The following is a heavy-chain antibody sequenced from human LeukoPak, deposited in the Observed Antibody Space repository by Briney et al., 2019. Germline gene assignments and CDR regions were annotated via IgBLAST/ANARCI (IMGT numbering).Heavy chain of an antibody. CDR3: AKDRETYEYTFDY. J-gene: IGHJ4*02. D-gene: IGHD6-6*01. CDR2: MWYDGSKD. CDR1: GFSFSTYG. V-gene: IGHV3-33*06. Sequence: GGSLRLSCAASGFSFSTYGIHWVRQAPGKGLEWVAVMWYDGSKDYYADSVKGRFAISRDTSKNTLYLQMNNLRAEDTAVYYCAKDRETYEYTFDYWGQGTLVTVSS.